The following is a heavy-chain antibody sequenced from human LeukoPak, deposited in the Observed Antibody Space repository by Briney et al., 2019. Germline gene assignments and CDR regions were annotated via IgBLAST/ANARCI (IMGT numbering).Heavy chain of an antibody. D-gene: IGHD3-10*01. CDR3: ATLRRYGSGTNYPPGYFDY. J-gene: IGHJ4*02. CDR2: FYYSGRT. CDR1: GGPITTYF. V-gene: IGHV4-59*05. Sequence: SETLSLTCTVSGGPITTYFWSWIRQTPGKGLEWVGTFYYSGRTYYNPSLNSRVSVSVDTSQNHFSLHLNSVTAADTAVYYCATLRRYGSGTNYPPGYFDYWGQGTLVSVSS.